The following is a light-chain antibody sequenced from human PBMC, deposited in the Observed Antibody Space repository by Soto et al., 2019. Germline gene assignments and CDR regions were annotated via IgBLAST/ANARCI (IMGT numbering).Light chain of an antibody. V-gene: IGLV2-14*01. CDR3: SSYTSSSTLYV. Sequence: QSALTQPASVSASPGQSITISCTGTSSDVGGYNYVSWYQQHPGKAPKLMIYDVSNRPSGVSNRFSGSKSGNTASLTISGLQAEDEAEYYCSSYTSSSTLYVFGTGTKLTVL. J-gene: IGLJ1*01. CDR2: DVS. CDR1: SSDVGGYNY.